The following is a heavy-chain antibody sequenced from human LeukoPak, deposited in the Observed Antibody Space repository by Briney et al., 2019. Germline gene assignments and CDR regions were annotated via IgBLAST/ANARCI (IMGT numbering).Heavy chain of an antibody. CDR3: SRDPTYYLRYGYFDY. D-gene: IGHD1-26*01. V-gene: IGHV3-43D*03. CDR1: GFTFDDYA. J-gene: IGHJ4*02. Sequence: QAGGSLRLSCAASGFTFDDYAMHWVRQAPGKGLEWVSLISWDGGSTYYADSVKGRFTISRDNSKNSLYLQMNSLRAEDTAVYYCSRDPTYYLRYGYFDYWGQGALVTVSS. CDR2: ISWDGGST.